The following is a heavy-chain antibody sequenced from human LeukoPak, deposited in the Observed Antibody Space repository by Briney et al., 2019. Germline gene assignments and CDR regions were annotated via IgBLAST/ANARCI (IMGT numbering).Heavy chain of an antibody. CDR2: ITGGGGST. V-gene: IGHV3-23*01. CDR1: GFTFSSYA. Sequence: PGGSLRLSCAASGFTFSSYAMSWVRQAPRKGLEWVSAITGGGGSTPYADSVKGRFTISRDNAKNTLYLQMNSLRVEDTSVYYCVKRVPGWYYCDYWSQGTVVTVSS. D-gene: IGHD6-19*01. CDR3: VKRVPGWYYCDY. J-gene: IGHJ4*02.